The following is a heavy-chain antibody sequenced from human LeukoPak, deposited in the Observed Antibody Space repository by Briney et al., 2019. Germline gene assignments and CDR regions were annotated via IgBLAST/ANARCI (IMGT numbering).Heavy chain of an antibody. J-gene: IGHJ4*02. D-gene: IGHD4-11*01. V-gene: IGHV4-61*05. CDR2: IYYSGST. CDR3: ARARDYKDLKLFDY. Sequence: PSETLSLTCTVSGGSISSSSYYWGWIRQPPGKGLEWIGYIYYSGSTNYNPSLKSRVTISVDTSKNQFSLKLSSVTAADTAVYYCARARDYKDLKLFDYWGQGTLVTVSS. CDR1: GGSISSSSYY.